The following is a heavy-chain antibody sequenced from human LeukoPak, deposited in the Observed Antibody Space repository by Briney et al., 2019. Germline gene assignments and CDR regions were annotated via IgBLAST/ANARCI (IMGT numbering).Heavy chain of an antibody. CDR1: GFTFSSYA. Sequence: PGGSLRLPCGASGFTFSSYAMSWVRQAPGKGLEWVSVISGSGGSIVRADSVKGRFTVSRDNSKNTLYLQMNSLRADDTAVYYCARSDWGLDYWGQGTLVTVSS. CDR2: ISGSGGSI. J-gene: IGHJ4*02. V-gene: IGHV3-23*01. D-gene: IGHD7-27*01. CDR3: ARSDWGLDY.